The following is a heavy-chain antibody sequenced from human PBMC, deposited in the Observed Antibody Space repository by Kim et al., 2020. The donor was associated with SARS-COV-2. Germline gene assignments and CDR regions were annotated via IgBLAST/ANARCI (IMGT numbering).Heavy chain of an antibody. D-gene: IGHD3-22*01. Sequence: AQKFQGRVTITADEFTSTAYMELSSLRSQDTAVYYCARHSPYDSSGYYSDYWGQGTLVTVSS. CDR3: ARHSPYDSSGYYSDY. J-gene: IGHJ4*02. V-gene: IGHV1-69*01.